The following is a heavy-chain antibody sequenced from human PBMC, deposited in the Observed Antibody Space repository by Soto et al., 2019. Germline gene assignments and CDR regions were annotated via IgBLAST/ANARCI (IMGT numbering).Heavy chain of an antibody. CDR3: ARGGKTMVRGVIISYYFDY. CDR2: IYHSGST. Sequence: SETLSLTCAVSGYSISSGYYWGWIRQPPGKGLEWIGSIYHSGSTYYNPSLKSRATISVDTSKNQFSLKLSSVTAADTAVYYCARGGKTMVRGVIISYYFDYWGQGTLVTVSS. CDR1: GYSISSGYY. J-gene: IGHJ4*02. V-gene: IGHV4-38-2*01. D-gene: IGHD3-10*01.